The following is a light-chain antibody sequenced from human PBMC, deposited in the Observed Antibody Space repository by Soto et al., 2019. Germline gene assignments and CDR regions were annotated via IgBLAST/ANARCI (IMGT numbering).Light chain of an antibody. CDR2: EAT. V-gene: IGLV2-14*01. Sequence: QSVLTQPASVSGSPGQSITISCAGTRSDIGASNSVSWYQHLPGRPPTLIIYEATNRPSGVSERFSGSKTGDTASLTISGLQADDEADYYCCSYAGSSTPSYVFGNGTKVTVL. J-gene: IGLJ1*01. CDR1: RSDIGASNS. CDR3: CSYAGSSTPSYV.